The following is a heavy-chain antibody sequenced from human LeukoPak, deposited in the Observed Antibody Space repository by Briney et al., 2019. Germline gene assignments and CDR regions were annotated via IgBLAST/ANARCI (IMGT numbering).Heavy chain of an antibody. J-gene: IGHJ4*02. CDR3: ARVTGYMIEDYFDY. D-gene: IGHD3-22*01. CDR1: GGSISSYY. V-gene: IGHV4-59*01. CDR2: IYYSGST. Sequence: PETLSLTCTVSGGSISSYYWSWLRQPPGKGLEWIGYIYYSGSTNYNPSLKSRVTISVETSKNQFSLKLSSVTAADTAVYYCARVTGYMIEDYFDYWGQGTLVTVSS.